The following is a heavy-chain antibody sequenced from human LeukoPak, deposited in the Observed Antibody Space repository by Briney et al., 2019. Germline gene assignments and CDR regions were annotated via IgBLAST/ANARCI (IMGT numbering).Heavy chain of an antibody. D-gene: IGHD1-26*01. CDR3: ARAPREGAFDY. J-gene: IGHJ4*02. V-gene: IGHV1-18*01. CDR2: ISAYNGNT. Sequence: GASVKVSCKASGYTFTSYAMNWVRQAPGQGLEWMGWISAYNGNTHFAQRLQDRVSMTTDTSTSTAYMELRSLRFDDTAIYYCARAPREGAFDYWGQGTLVTVSS. CDR1: GYTFTSYA.